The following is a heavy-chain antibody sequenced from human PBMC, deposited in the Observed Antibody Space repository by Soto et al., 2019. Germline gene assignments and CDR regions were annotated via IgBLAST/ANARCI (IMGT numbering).Heavy chain of an antibody. Sequence: EVQLVESGGGLVQPGGSLRLSCAASGFTFSNYSMTWVRQAPGKGLEWVSYISSNSATIYNADSVKGRFTISRDDAKNSLYLQMNSLRDEDTAVYYCARVGSTPYYYYGVDVWGQGTTVTVSS. D-gene: IGHD1-26*01. CDR3: ARVGSTPYYYYGVDV. J-gene: IGHJ6*02. V-gene: IGHV3-48*02. CDR1: GFTFSNYS. CDR2: ISSNSATI.